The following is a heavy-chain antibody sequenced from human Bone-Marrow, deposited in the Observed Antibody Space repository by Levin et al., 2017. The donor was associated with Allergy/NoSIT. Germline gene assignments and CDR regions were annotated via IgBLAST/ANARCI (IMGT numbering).Heavy chain of an antibody. CDR3: ARRWQDGILTNYYNTFDV. Sequence: SSQTLSLTCDVSPVSITSGSYYWGWIRQPPGKGLEWIGIIDYSGSTNYNPSLESRVTISIDTSKNHFSLRLTSVTAADTAVYYCARRWQDGILTNYYNTFDVWGQGTLVTVSS. V-gene: IGHV4-39*02. CDR1: PVSITSGSYY. D-gene: IGHD3-9*01. J-gene: IGHJ3*01. CDR2: IDYSGST.